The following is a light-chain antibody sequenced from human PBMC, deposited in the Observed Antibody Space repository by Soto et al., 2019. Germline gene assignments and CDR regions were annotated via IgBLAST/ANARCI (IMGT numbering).Light chain of an antibody. J-gene: IGKJ5*01. V-gene: IGKV3-11*01. Sequence: EIVLTQSPATLSLSPGEGATLSCRASQSINTYLGWYQQRAGQAPRLLISDASNRATGVPARFSGSGSGTDFTLTISSQEPEDFAVYYCQQRSAWPLTFGQGTRLEIK. CDR2: DAS. CDR3: QQRSAWPLT. CDR1: QSINTY.